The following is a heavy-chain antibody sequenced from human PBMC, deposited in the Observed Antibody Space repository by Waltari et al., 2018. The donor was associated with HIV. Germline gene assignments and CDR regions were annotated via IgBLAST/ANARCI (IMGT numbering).Heavy chain of an antibody. Sequence: EVQLVESGGGLVQPGGSLRLSCSASGFTFNTYWLHWVRQAPGTGLVWVSGINRDGSGTNYADSVKGRFTISRDNAKNTLYLQMNSLRAEDTAVYYCARDAPFYDSSLGPDYWGQGTLVTVSS. CDR2: INRDGSGT. V-gene: IGHV3-74*01. CDR1: GFTFNTYW. D-gene: IGHD3-22*01. J-gene: IGHJ4*02. CDR3: ARDAPFYDSSLGPDY.